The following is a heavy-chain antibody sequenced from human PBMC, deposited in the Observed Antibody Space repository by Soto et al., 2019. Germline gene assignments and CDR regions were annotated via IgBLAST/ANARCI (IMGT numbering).Heavy chain of an antibody. J-gene: IGHJ4*02. CDR3: ARDCPIVATLHAYFDY. CDR1: GYTFTSYA. CDR2: INAGNGNT. Sequence: ASVKVSCKASGYTFTSYAMHWVRQAPGQRLEWMGWINAGNGNTKYSQKFQGRVTITRDTSASTAYMELSSLRSEDTAVYYCARDCPIVATLHAYFDYCAQRTLVPVSS. D-gene: IGHD5-12*01. V-gene: IGHV1-3*01.